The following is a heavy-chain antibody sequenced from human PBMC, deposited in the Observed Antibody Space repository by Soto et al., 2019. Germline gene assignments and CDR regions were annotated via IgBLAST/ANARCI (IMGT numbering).Heavy chain of an antibody. D-gene: IGHD3-16*01. CDR1: GFTFSDYY. CDR2: ISSSGRTI. J-gene: IGHJ6*02. V-gene: IGHV3-11*01. Sequence: GGSLRLSCAASGFTFSDYYMSWIRQAPGKGLERVSYISSSGRTIYYADSVKGRFTISRDNAKNSLYLQMNSLRGEDTAVYYCARDLRKLGYYYYYGMDVWGQGTTVTVSS. CDR3: ARDLRKLGYYYYYGMDV.